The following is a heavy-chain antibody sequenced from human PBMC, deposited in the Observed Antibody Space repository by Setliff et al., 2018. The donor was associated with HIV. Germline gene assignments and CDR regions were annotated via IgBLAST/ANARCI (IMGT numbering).Heavy chain of an antibody. CDR1: GFTFSDYY. D-gene: IGHD6-13*01. V-gene: IGHV3-11*05. J-gene: IGHJ6*02. Sequence: AGGSLRLSCAASGFTFSDYYMSWIRQAPGKGLEWVSYISSSSSYTNYADSVKGRFTISRDNAKNSLYLQMNSLRAEDTAVYYCARVPYSSSWYDYYYYGMDVWGQGTTVTVSS. CDR3: ARVPYSSSWYDYYYYGMDV. CDR2: ISSSSSYT.